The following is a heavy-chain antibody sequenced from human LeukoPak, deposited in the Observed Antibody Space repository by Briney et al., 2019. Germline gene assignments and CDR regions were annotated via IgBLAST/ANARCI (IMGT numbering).Heavy chain of an antibody. Sequence: PGGSLRLSCAASGFTFGTSAMSWVRQAPGKGLEWVSAISGSGGRTYYADSVEGRFTISRDNSKSTLYLEVNSLRAEDTAVYYCARDPRNIVATGYYFDYWGQGTLVTVSS. CDR3: ARDPRNIVATGYYFDY. V-gene: IGHV3-23*01. D-gene: IGHD5-12*01. J-gene: IGHJ4*02. CDR1: GFTFGTSA. CDR2: ISGSGGRT.